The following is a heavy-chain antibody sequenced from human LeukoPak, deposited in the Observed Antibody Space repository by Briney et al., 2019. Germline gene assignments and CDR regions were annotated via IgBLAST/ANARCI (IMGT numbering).Heavy chain of an antibody. D-gene: IGHD3-22*01. CDR1: GFTFSSYG. V-gene: IGHV3-30*18. CDR2: MGHDGDDK. J-gene: IGHJ4*02. Sequence: PGGSLRLSCAASGFTFSSYGMHWVRQAPGKGLEWVAVMGHDGDDKHYADSVRGRFTISRDNSKSTLSLQMNSLRAEDTAVYYCAKIHYYESSGYLEYWGQGTLVTVSS. CDR3: AKIHYYESSGYLEY.